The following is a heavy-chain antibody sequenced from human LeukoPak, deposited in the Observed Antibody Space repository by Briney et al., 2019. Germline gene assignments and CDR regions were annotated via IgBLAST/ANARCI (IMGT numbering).Heavy chain of an antibody. CDR2: VSSSSTYI. V-gene: IGHV3-21*04. CDR1: GFTFSSRS. Sequence: GGSLRLSCVVSGFTFSSRSMNWVRQAPGKGLEWVSSVSSSSTYIYYADSVKGRFTISRDNAKNSLYLQMNSLRAEDTAVYYCAREFVTTGTFDYWGQGTLVTVSS. J-gene: IGHJ4*02. D-gene: IGHD4-17*01. CDR3: AREFVTTGTFDY.